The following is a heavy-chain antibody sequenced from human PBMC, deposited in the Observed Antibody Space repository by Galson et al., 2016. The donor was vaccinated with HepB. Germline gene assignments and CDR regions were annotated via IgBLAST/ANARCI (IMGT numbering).Heavy chain of an antibody. CDR1: GVSITDYF. J-gene: IGHJ4*02. CDR3: VRSDGSGGDY. V-gene: IGHV4-59*01. CDR2: IDYGGST. D-gene: IGHD2-21*02. Sequence: ETLSLTCTVSGVSITDYFWSWVRQSPGKGLEWIGFIDYGGSTKYSPSLKSRVTISLDTSKNQFSVKVRSVTAADTAVYYCVRSDGSGGDYWGQGTLVTVSS.